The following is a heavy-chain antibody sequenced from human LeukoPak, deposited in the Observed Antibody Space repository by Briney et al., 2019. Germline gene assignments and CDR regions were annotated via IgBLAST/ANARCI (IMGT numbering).Heavy chain of an antibody. D-gene: IGHD3-10*01. CDR2: YYDRGSS. CDR3: ARDPDFYGSGSYPASAFDV. CDR1: GGSIGSSSYS. Sequence: SETLSLTCTVSGGSIGSSSYSWGWIRQPPGKGLEWIGNYYDRGSSAYNPSLKSRVTISVDTSKNQFSLKMTSVTAADTAAYYCARDPDFYGSGSYPASAFDVWGQGTMVTVSS. V-gene: IGHV4-39*07. J-gene: IGHJ3*01.